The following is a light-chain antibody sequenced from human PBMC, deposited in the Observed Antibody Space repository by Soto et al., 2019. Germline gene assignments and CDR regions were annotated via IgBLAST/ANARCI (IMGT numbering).Light chain of an antibody. CDR3: AAWDDSLNGLV. CDR1: SSNIGSNT. Sequence: QSVLTQPPSASGTPGQRVTISCSGSSSNIGSNTVNWYQQLPGTAPKLLIYSDNQRPSGVPDRFSVSKSGTSVSLAISGPQSDDEADYYCAAWDDSLNGLVFGGGTKVTVL. V-gene: IGLV1-44*01. J-gene: IGLJ2*01. CDR2: SDN.